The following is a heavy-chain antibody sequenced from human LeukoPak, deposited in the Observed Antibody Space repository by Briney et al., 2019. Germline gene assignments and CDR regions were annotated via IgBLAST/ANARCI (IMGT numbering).Heavy chain of an antibody. CDR2: IYYSGST. J-gene: IGHJ4*02. Sequence: SETLSLTCTVSGGSVSSGSYYWSWLRQPPGKGLEWIGYIYYSGSTNYNPSLKSRVTISVDTSKNQFSLKLSSVTAADTAVYYCASHPITMIVAPDYWGRGTLVTVSS. D-gene: IGHD3-22*01. CDR3: ASHPITMIVAPDY. CDR1: GGSVSSGSYY. V-gene: IGHV4-61*01.